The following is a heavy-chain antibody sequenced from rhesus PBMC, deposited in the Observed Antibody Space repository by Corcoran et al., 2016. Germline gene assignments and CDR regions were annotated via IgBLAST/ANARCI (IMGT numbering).Heavy chain of an antibody. CDR1: GGSISGYYY. Sequence: QVQLQQWGEGLVKPSETLSLTCAVYGGSISGYYYWSWIRQPPGKGLEWIGYIYGNSPSTNYNPSLKNRVTISKDTSKNQFSLKLSSVTAADTAVYYCAKDNYGYDYWGQGVLVTVSS. D-gene: IGHD4-17*01. J-gene: IGHJ4*01. CDR2: IYGNSPST. V-gene: IGHV4-73*01. CDR3: AKDNYGYDY.